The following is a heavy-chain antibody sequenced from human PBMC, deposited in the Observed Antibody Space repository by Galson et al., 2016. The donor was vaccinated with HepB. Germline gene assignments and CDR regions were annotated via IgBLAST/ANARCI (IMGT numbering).Heavy chain of an antibody. V-gene: IGHV4-4*02. Sequence: LSLTCAVSGTSISSSNWWSWVRQAPGKGLEWIGEIHHCGSANYNPPLKSRVTLSVDRSKNQFSLKLTPVTAADTAVYYCARERGGDYGDYVGDLDYWGQGALVTVSS. CDR3: ARERGGDYGDYVGDLDY. CDR2: IHHCGSA. CDR1: GTSISSSNW. D-gene: IGHD4-17*01. J-gene: IGHJ4*02.